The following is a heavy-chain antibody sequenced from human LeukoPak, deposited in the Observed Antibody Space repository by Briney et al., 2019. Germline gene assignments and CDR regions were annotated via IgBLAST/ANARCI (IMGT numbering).Heavy chain of an antibody. CDR1: GFTLSSYA. CDR3: AKGSGYYDSSGYYPG. Sequence: GGSLRLSCAASGFTLSSYAMSWVRQAPGKGLEWVSAISGSGGSTYYADSVKGRFTISRDNSKNTLYLQMNSLRAEDTAVYYCAKGSGYYDSSGYYPGWGQGTLVTVSS. V-gene: IGHV3-23*01. CDR2: ISGSGGST. D-gene: IGHD3-22*01. J-gene: IGHJ4*02.